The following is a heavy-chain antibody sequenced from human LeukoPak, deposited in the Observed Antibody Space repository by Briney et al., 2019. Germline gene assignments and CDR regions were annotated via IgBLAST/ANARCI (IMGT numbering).Heavy chain of an antibody. CDR1: GFTFSSFG. J-gene: IGHJ4*02. Sequence: GGSLRLSCAASGFTFSSFGMHWVRQAPGKGLEWVAVISYDGSNKYYADSVKGRFTISRDNSKNTLYLQMNSLRAEDTAVYYCAKGWQGSSRYWGDIEYWGQGTLVTVSS. V-gene: IGHV3-30*18. CDR2: ISYDGSNK. CDR3: AKGWQGSSRYWGDIEY. D-gene: IGHD6-13*01.